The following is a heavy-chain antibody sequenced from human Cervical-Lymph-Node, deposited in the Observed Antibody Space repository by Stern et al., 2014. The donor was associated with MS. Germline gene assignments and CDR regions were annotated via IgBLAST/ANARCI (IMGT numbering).Heavy chain of an antibody. J-gene: IGHJ4*02. D-gene: IGHD3-3*01. V-gene: IGHV7-4-1*02. CDR3: ARGDYSDFGVAISYLDY. CDR2: INTNTGNP. Sequence: QVQLVQSGSELKKPGASVRVSCKASGYTFTNYPMNWVRQAPGQGLEWMGWINTNTGNPTYAQGFTGRFVFSLDTSVSTAYLQINSLKAEDTGVYYCARGDYSDFGVAISYLDYWGQGDLVTVSS. CDR1: GYTFTNYP.